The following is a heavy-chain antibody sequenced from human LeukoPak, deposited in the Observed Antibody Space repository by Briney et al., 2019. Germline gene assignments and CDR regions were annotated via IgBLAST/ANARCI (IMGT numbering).Heavy chain of an antibody. D-gene: IGHD2-21*02. V-gene: IGHV3-7*01. J-gene: IGHJ4*02. Sequence: GGSLRLSCAASGFVFKNYWMSWVRQAPGKGLEWLANINYDGSEKYHVDSVKGRFTISRDNAKNSLYLQMNSLRVEDTAVYYCGKSEVTIPDSHWGQGTLVTVSS. CDR2: INYDGSEK. CDR1: GFVFKNYW. CDR3: GKSEVTIPDSH.